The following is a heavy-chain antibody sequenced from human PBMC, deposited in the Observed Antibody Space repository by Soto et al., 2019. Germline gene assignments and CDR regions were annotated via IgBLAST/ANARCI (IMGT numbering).Heavy chain of an antibody. Sequence: EVQLVESGGGLVQPGGSLRLSCAASGFTFSSYWMSWVRQAPGKGLEWVANIKQDGSEKYYVDSVKGRFTISRDNAKNSLYLQMNSLRAEDTAMYYCAREKIAVAGTSYFDLWGRGTLVTVSS. CDR3: AREKIAVAGTSYFDL. CDR2: IKQDGSEK. V-gene: IGHV3-7*01. J-gene: IGHJ2*01. CDR1: GFTFSSYW. D-gene: IGHD6-19*01.